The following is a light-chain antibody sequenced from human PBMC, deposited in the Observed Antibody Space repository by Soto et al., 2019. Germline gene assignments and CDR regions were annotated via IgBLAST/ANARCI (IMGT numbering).Light chain of an antibody. CDR1: SSNIGAGYD. V-gene: IGLV1-40*01. Sequence: QSVLTQPPSVSGAPGQRVTISCAGGSSNIGAGYDVHWYQHIPGTAPKLLIYINTNRPSGVPDRFSGSRSGPSAPLAITGLQAQDEAVYFCQSYDSTLKTYVFGSGTKVTVL. CDR3: QSYDSTLKTYV. CDR2: INT. J-gene: IGLJ1*01.